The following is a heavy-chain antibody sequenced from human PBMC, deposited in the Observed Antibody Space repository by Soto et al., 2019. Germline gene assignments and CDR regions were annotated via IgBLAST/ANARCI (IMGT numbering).Heavy chain of an antibody. Sequence: ASVKVSCKVSGYSLSDLSIHWVRQAPGKGLEWMGGLDAEDGETIYAQKLQGRGTMTEDTSTDAAYMELSSLTSEDTAMYYCATLPRTIERTPAAIWSFDSWGQGTLVTVSS. D-gene: IGHD2-2*01. CDR1: GYSLSDLS. CDR3: ATLPRTIERTPAAIWSFDS. CDR2: LDAEDGET. V-gene: IGHV1-24*01. J-gene: IGHJ4*02.